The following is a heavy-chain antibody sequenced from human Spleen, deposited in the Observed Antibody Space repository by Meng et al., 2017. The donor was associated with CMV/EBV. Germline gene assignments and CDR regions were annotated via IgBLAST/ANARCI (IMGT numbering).Heavy chain of an antibody. V-gene: IGHV3-13*01. CDR1: GFTFDDFA. D-gene: IGHD3-10*01. CDR3: ARSLVSGPFFYGMDV. J-gene: IGHJ6*02. CDR2: IGTTGDT. Sequence: GGSLRLSCAASGFTFDDFAMHWVRQSPGEGLEWVSPIGTTGDTYDPGSVKGRFTISRDNAKNSFYLQMNSLRGGDTAVYSCARSLVSGPFFYGMDVWGQGTTVTVSS.